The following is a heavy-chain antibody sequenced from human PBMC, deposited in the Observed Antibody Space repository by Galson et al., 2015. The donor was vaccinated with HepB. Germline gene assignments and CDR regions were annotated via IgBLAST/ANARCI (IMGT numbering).Heavy chain of an antibody. D-gene: IGHD2-2*01. CDR1: GFTFSSYS. V-gene: IGHV3-21*01. CDR3: ARVGCSSTSCYVGAFDI. CDR2: ISSSSSYI. Sequence: SLRLSCAASGFTFSSYSMNWVRQAPGKGLEWVSSISSSSSYIYYADSVKGRFTISRDNAKNSLYLQMNSLRAEDTAVYYCARVGCSSTSCYVGAFDIWGQGTMVTVSS. J-gene: IGHJ3*02.